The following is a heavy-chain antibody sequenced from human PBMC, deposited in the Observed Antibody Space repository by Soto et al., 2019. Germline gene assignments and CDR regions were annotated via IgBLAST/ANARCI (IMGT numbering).Heavy chain of an antibody. CDR2: IRSTTNYI. J-gene: IGHJ4*02. V-gene: IGHV3-21*06. Sequence: GGSLRLSCAASGFTFTRYSMNWVRQAPGKGLEWVASIRSTTNYIYYGDSMKGRFTISRDNAKNSLYLEMNSLRAEDTAVYYCARESQDLASNFDYWGQGTLVTVSS. CDR3: ARESQDLASNFDY. CDR1: GFTFTRYS.